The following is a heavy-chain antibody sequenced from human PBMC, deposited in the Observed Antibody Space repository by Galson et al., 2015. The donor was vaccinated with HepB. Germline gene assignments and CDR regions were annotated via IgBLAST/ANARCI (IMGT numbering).Heavy chain of an antibody. D-gene: IGHD5-24*01. CDR3: ARHVGGMATIWVDY. CDR1: GGSISSSSYY. Sequence: SETLSLTCTVSGGSISSSSYYWGWIRQPPGKGLEWIGSIYYSGSTYYNPSLKSRVTISVDTSKNQFSLKLKSVTAADTAVYYCARHVGGMATIWVDYWGQGTLVTVS. V-gene: IGHV4-39*01. CDR2: IYYSGST. J-gene: IGHJ4*02.